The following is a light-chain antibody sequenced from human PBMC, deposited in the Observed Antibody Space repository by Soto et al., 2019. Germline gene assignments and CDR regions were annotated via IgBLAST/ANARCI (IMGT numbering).Light chain of an antibody. V-gene: IGLV2-14*01. Sequence: QSALTQPASVSGSPGQSITISCTGTSSDVGGHNYVSWYQQHPGKAPKLMMYEVSNRPSGVSNRFPGSKSGNTASLTISGLQAEDEADYYCSSYTSSSTLVVFGGGTKLTVL. CDR2: EVS. CDR1: SSDVGGHNY. CDR3: SSYTSSSTLVV. J-gene: IGLJ2*01.